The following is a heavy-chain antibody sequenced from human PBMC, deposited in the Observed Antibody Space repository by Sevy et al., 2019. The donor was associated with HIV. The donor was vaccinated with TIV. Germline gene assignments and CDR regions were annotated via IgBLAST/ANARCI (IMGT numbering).Heavy chain of an antibody. CDR1: GYTFSDYY. CDR3: ARGMSAYLLANGMDV. V-gene: IGHV1-2*07. Sequence: ASVKVSCKAYGYTFSDYYMHWVRQAPGQGLEWMGWFNPNRGGTNYAHKFQGRVTMTRDTSISTAYMELSSLRSDDTAIYYCARGMSAYLLANGMDVWGQWTTVTVSS. D-gene: IGHD3-3*01. CDR2: FNPNRGGT. J-gene: IGHJ6*02.